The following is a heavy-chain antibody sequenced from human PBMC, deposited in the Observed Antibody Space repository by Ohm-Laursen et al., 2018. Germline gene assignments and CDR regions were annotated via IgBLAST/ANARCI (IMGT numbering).Heavy chain of an antibody. Sequence: SLRLSCAASGFAFSGRCMSWVRQAPGKGLEWVANINEDGSLRYYVDSVKGRFAISRDNAKNSLFLQMDSLRAEDTAIYYCARVLGSYDYGDYWGQGTPVTVSS. CDR2: INEDGSLR. D-gene: IGHD3-16*01. J-gene: IGHJ4*02. V-gene: IGHV3-7*01. CDR1: GFAFSGRC. CDR3: ARVLGSYDYGDY.